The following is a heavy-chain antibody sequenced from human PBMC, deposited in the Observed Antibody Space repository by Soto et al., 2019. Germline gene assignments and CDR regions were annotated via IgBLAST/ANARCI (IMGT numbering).Heavy chain of an antibody. CDR3: AKDRRAGGNSAFYFDF. V-gene: IGHV3-23*01. CDR2: ISATGGGT. Sequence: GSLRLTCAASGFKFSNYAMSWVRQAPGKGLEWVSLISATGGGTYYADSVKGRFTISRDNSHNTLYLQVHSLTAEDTAVYYCAKDRRAGGNSAFYFDFWGQGAQVTVSS. CDR1: GFKFSNYA. D-gene: IGHD3-16*01. J-gene: IGHJ4*02.